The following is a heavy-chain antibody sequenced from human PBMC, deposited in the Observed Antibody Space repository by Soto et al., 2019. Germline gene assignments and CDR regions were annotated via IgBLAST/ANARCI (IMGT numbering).Heavy chain of an antibody. Sequence: EVPLLESGGGLAQPGGSLRLSCAASAFTFSSYAMSWVRQAPGKGLEWVSAVSGSGDSTYYADSVKGRFTISRDNSKLTLYLQMNSLRAEDTAVYYCAKGRASDCPGCTQDYWGQGTLVTVSS. CDR1: AFTFSSYA. CDR2: VSGSGDST. V-gene: IGHV3-23*01. D-gene: IGHD2-21*02. J-gene: IGHJ4*02. CDR3: AKGRASDCPGCTQDY.